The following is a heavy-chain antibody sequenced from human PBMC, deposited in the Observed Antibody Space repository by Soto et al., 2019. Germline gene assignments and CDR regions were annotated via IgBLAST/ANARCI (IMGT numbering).Heavy chain of an antibody. D-gene: IGHD2-21*01. CDR3: AKIGRPPYCGGDCYRGFDY. J-gene: IGHJ4*02. V-gene: IGHV3-23*01. CDR1: GFTFSSYA. CDR2: ISGSGGST. Sequence: EVQLLESGGGLVQPGGSLRLSCAASGFTFSSYAMSWVRQAPGKGLEWVSAISGSGGSTYYADSVKGRFTISRDNSKNTLYLQMNSLRAEDTAVYYCAKIGRPPYCGGDCYRGFDYWGQGPLVTVSS.